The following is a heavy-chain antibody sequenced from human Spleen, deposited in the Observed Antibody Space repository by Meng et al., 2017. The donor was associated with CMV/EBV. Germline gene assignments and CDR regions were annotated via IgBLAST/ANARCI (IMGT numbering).Heavy chain of an antibody. CDR1: GGSFSGYY. V-gene: IGHV4-34*01. CDR2: INHSGST. CDR3: ARVGITPRGEYNWFDP. Sequence: GSLRLSCAVYGGSFSGYYWNWIRQPPGKGLEWIGEINHSGSTNYNPSLKSRVTISVDTSKNQFSLKLSSVTAADTAVHYCARVGITPRGEYNWFDPWGQGTLVTVSS. J-gene: IGHJ5*02. D-gene: IGHD6-6*01.